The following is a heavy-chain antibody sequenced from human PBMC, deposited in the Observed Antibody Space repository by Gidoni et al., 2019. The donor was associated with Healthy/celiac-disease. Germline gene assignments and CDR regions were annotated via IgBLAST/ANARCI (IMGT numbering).Heavy chain of an antibody. CDR3: AKAHSHSGSYIYYYGMDV. V-gene: IGHV3-30*18. D-gene: IGHD1-26*01. J-gene: IGHJ6*02. CDR1: GFTFSSYG. Sequence: QVQLVESGGGVVQPGRSLRLSCAASGFTFSSYGKHWVRQAPRKGLEWVAVISYDGSNKYYADSVKGRFTISRDNSKNTLYLQMNSLRAEDTAVYYCAKAHSHSGSYIYYYGMDVWGQGTTVTVSS. CDR2: ISYDGSNK.